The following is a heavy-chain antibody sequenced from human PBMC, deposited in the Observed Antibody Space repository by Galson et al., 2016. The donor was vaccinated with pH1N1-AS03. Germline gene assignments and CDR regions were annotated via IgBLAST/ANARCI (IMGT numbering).Heavy chain of an antibody. J-gene: IGHJ4*02. V-gene: IGHV3-30-3*01. Sequence: SLRLSCAASGLIFSNSAMHWVRQAPGKGLEWVAVMSYDGGNEYYADAVKGRFTISRDHSRNTLYLQMNSPRVEDTAEYYCAAGDYVAASFDNWGQGTLVTVSS. CDR3: AAGDYVAASFDN. CDR2: MSYDGGNE. D-gene: IGHD3-16*01. CDR1: GLIFSNSA.